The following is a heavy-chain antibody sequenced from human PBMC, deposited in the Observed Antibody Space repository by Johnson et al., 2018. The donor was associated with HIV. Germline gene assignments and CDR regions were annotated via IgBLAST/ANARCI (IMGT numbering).Heavy chain of an antibody. CDR2: ISYDGGNK. CDR3: ARGVKQQLSVVDAFDI. V-gene: IGHV3-30*13. CDR1: GITVSSNY. Sequence: QVQLVESGGGLVQPGGSLRLSCAASGITVSSNYMTWVRQAPGKGLEWVAVISYDGGNKYSTDSVKGRFTISRDNSKNRLYLQMNSLRAEDTAVYFCARGVKQQLSVVDAFDIWGQGTMVIVSS. D-gene: IGHD1-1*01. J-gene: IGHJ3*02.